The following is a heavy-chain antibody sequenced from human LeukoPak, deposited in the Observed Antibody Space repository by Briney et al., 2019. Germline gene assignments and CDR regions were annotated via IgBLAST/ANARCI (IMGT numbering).Heavy chain of an antibody. V-gene: IGHV4-59*08. CDR1: GGSISSYH. J-gene: IGHJ6*02. Sequence: SETLSLTCTVAGGSISSYHWSWIRQPPGKGLEWIGHIYYSGSTNYNPSLRSRVTISLDTSKKQFSLKVSSVTAADTAVYYCASQNSYYHGLDVWGQGTTVSVSS. CDR3: ASQNSYYHGLDV. CDR2: IYYSGST.